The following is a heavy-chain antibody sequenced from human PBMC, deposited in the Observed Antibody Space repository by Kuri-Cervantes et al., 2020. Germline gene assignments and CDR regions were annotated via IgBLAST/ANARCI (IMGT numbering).Heavy chain of an antibody. Sequence: SETLSLTCAVYGGSFSGYYWSWIRQPPGKGLEWIGEINHSGSTNYNPSLKSQVTISVDTSKNQFSLKLSSVTAADTAVYYCARYYDSSGYYYDRGAFDIWGQGTMVTVSS. CDR3: ARYYDSSGYYYDRGAFDI. J-gene: IGHJ3*02. CDR1: GGSFSGYY. V-gene: IGHV4-34*01. D-gene: IGHD3-22*01. CDR2: INHSGST.